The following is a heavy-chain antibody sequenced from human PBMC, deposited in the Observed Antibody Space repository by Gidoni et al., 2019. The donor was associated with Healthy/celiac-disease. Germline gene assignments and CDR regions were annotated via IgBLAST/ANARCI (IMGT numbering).Heavy chain of an antibody. CDR2: ISYDGSNK. V-gene: IGHV3-30*18. Sequence: VQLVESGGGVVQPGRSLRISCAASGFPFSSYGMHWVRQAPGKGLDGVACISYDGSNKYYADSVKGRFTIPRDNSKNTLYLQMNSLRAEDTAVYYCAKGDSFEGHYYYYYGMDVWGQGTTVTVSS. D-gene: IGHD3-22*01. CDR3: AKGDSFEGHYYYYYGMDV. CDR1: GFPFSSYG. J-gene: IGHJ6*02.